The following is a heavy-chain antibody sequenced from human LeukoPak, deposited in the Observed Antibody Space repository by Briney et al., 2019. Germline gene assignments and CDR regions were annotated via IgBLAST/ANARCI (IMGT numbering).Heavy chain of an antibody. V-gene: IGHV3-21*01. J-gene: IGHJ4*02. Sequence: GGSLRLSCAASGFTFSSYSMNWVRQAPGKGLEWVSSISSSSSYIYYADSVKGRFTISRDNAKNSLYLQMNSLRAEDTAVYHCARDLKGSGSYEFDFWGQGTLVTVSS. CDR2: ISSSSSYI. D-gene: IGHD3-10*01. CDR3: ARDLKGSGSYEFDF. CDR1: GFTFSSYS.